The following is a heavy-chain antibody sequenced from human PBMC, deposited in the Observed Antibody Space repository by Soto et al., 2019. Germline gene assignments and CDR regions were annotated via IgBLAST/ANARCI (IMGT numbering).Heavy chain of an antibody. CDR3: ARVGVLYRSYFFDY. CDR1: GFTFSSYE. CDR2: ISSSGSTI. Sequence: EVQLVESGGGLVQPGGSLRLSCAASGFTFSSYEMNWVRQAPGKGLEWVSYISSSGSTIYYADSVKGRFTISRDNAKNSLYLQMNSLSAEDTAVYYCARVGVLYRSYFFDYWGQGTLVTVSS. J-gene: IGHJ4*02. D-gene: IGHD1-26*01. V-gene: IGHV3-48*03.